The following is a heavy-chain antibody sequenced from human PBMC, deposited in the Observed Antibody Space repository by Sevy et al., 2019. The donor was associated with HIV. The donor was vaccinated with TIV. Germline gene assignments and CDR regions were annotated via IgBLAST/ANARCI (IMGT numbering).Heavy chain of an antibody. CDR2: IYYNGGT. Sequence: SETLSLSCTVSGVSISTSSYFWGWIRQPPGKGLEWIGGIYYNGGTYYNPSLKSRVTISVDTSKNQFSLKLSSVTAADTAVYYCASPFPYGDYFDYWGQGTLVTVSS. D-gene: IGHD3-10*01. V-gene: IGHV4-39*01. CDR1: GVSISTSSYF. CDR3: ASPFPYGDYFDY. J-gene: IGHJ4*02.